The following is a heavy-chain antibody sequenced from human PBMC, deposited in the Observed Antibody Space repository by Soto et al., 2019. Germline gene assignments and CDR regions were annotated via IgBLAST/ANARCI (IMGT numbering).Heavy chain of an antibody. CDR2: IYPSDSDT. Sequence: PGESLKISCKGSGYNFAVYWIAWVRQMPGKGLELMGIIYPSDSDTRYRPSFQGQVTISADKSTSSAYLQWSSLRASDTAMYYCARGGVSTRTFDYWGQGTPVTVSS. V-gene: IGHV5-51*01. J-gene: IGHJ4*02. D-gene: IGHD3-3*01. CDR3: ARGGVSTRTFDY. CDR1: GYNFAVYW.